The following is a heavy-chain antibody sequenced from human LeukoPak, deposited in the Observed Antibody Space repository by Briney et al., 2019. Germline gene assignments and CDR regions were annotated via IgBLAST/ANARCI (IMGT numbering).Heavy chain of an antibody. D-gene: IGHD2-15*01. CDR1: GGSISSYY. CDR2: IYTSGST. J-gene: IGHJ4*02. Sequence: SETLSLTCTVSGGSISSYYWSWIRQPAGKGLEWIGRIYTSGSTNYNPSLKSRVTMSVDTSKNQFSLKLSSVTAADTAVYYCARNSCSGGSCYYFDYWGQGTLVTVSS. V-gene: IGHV4-4*07. CDR3: ARNSCSGGSCYYFDY.